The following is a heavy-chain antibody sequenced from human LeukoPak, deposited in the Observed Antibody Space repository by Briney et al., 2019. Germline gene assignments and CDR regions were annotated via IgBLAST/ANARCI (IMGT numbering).Heavy chain of an antibody. CDR2: IYHSGST. CDR1: GGSISSGDYY. J-gene: IGHJ3*02. Sequence: SQTLSLTCTVSGGSISSGDYYWSWIRQPPGKGLEWIGYIYHSGSTYYNPSLKSRVTISVDRSKNQFSLKLSSVTAADTAVYYCARTWELRAFDIWGQGTMVTVSS. CDR3: ARTWELRAFDI. V-gene: IGHV4-30-4*01. D-gene: IGHD1-26*01.